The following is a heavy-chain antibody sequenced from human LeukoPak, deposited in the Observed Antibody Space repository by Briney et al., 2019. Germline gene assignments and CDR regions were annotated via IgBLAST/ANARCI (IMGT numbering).Heavy chain of an antibody. CDR3: ARAVGATSRAKFYYYAMDV. V-gene: IGHV3-21*04. CDR1: GFTFSSYN. Sequence: PGGSLRLSCAASGFTFSSYNMNWVRQAPGKGLEWVSSISSSSSYIYYADSVKGRFTISRDNAKNSLYLQMNSLRAEDTALYYCARAVGATSRAKFYYYAMDVWGQGTTVTVSS. CDR2: ISSSSSYI. D-gene: IGHD1-26*01. J-gene: IGHJ6*02.